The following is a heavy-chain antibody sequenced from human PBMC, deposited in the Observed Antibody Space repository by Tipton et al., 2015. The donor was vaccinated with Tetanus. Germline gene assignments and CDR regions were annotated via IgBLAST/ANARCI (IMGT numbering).Heavy chain of an antibody. D-gene: IGHD3-22*01. CDR2: ISASGST. Sequence: TLSLTCTVSGGSLRSGDHYWSWIRQPPGKGLEWLAYISASGSTNSNYSLKSRITISRDTSKNQFSLKLNSVTAADTAVYYCARRGDYVFYYESSGYLWGAAFDIWGQGTMVSVSA. V-gene: IGHV4-61*08. CDR3: ARRGDYVFYYESSGYLWGAAFDI. J-gene: IGHJ3*02. CDR1: GGSLRSGDHY.